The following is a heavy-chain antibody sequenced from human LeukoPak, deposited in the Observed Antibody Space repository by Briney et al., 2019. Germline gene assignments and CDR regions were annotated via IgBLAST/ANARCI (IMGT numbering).Heavy chain of an antibody. J-gene: IGHJ4*02. CDR3: ARGEGGAPIF. Sequence: PGGSLRLSCAASGFTVSSNYMSWVRQAPGKGLEWVGEINHSGTTSYNPSLKSRVTMSVDTSKNQFSLKLSSMTAADTAAYYCARGEGGAPIFWGQGTLVTVSS. V-gene: IGHV4-34*01. D-gene: IGHD1-26*01. CDR1: GFTVSSNY. CDR2: INHSGTT.